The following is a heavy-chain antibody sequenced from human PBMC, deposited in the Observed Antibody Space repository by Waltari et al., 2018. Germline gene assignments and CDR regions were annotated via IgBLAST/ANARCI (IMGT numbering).Heavy chain of an antibody. D-gene: IGHD7-27*01. V-gene: IGHV3-21*01. J-gene: IGHJ4*02. CDR3: ATGGWGFYFDY. Sequence: EEQLVESGGGLVKPGGSLRLSCAGSGFTFSNYNMNWVRQAPGQGLEWVSSISTTSTYTHYADSVKGRFTISRDNAKNSLFLQMNSLTTEDTAVYYCATGGWGFYFDYWGQGTLLTVSS. CDR2: ISTTSTYT. CDR1: GFTFSNYN.